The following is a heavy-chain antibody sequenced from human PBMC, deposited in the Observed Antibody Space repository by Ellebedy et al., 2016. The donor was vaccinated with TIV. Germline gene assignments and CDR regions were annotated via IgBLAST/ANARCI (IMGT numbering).Heavy chain of an antibody. CDR3: ARHSDYGDYFAY. D-gene: IGHD4-17*01. Sequence: GESLKISCKGSGYSFTSYWIGWVRPLPGKGLEWMGIIYPCDSDTRYIPSFQGQVNISSDKSHLTTYLQWSSLKASDTAMYDCARHSDYGDYFAYWGQGTLVTVSS. CDR1: GYSFTSYW. V-gene: IGHV5-51*01. J-gene: IGHJ4*02. CDR2: IYPCDSDT.